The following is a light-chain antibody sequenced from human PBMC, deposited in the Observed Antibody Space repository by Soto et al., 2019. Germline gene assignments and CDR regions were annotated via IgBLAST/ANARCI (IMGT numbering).Light chain of an antibody. CDR2: DVS. V-gene: IGLV2-14*03. CDR3: SSYTVSGSYV. CDR1: SSDVGRYNA. Sequence: QSVLTQPASVSGSPGQSIIISCSGTSSDVGRYNAVSWYQQHPGKVPQLMIYDVSIRPSGISDRFSASKSGNMASLTISGLQAEDEADYYCSSYTVSGSYVFGTGTKVTVL. J-gene: IGLJ1*01.